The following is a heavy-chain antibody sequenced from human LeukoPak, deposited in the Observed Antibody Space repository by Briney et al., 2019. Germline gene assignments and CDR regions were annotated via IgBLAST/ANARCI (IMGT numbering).Heavy chain of an antibody. CDR3: TAGTGCSDFDY. J-gene: IGHJ4*02. V-gene: IGHV3-15*01. CDR2: IKRKGDDGTI. D-gene: IGHD3/OR15-3a*01. CDR1: GFTFSNAW. Sequence: GGSLRLSCAASGFTFSNAWMSWVRQAPGKGLEWVGRIKRKGDDGTIDYAAPVKGKLTISRDDSKNTLYLQMNSLKSEDTAVYYCTAGTGCSDFDYWGQGTLVTVSS.